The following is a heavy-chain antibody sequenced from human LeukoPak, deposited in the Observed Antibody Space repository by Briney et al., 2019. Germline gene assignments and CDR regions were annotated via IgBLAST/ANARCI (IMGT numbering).Heavy chain of an antibody. CDR1: GSSFTSYW. Sequence: GASLQISCQGSGSSFTSYWIGWVRQLPGKGLEWMGIIYPGDSDTRYSPSFQGQVTISADKSVSTAYLQWSSLKASDTAMYYCARLPSLEPFDYWGQGTLVTVSS. CDR2: IYPGDSDT. J-gene: IGHJ4*02. CDR3: ARLPSLEPFDY. V-gene: IGHV5-51*01. D-gene: IGHD1-1*01.